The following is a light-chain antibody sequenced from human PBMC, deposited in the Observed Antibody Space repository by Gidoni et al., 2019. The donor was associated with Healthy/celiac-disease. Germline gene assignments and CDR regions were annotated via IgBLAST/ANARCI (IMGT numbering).Light chain of an antibody. CDR2: GAS. Sequence: DIVSTQSPGTLSLSPGERATLSCRASQSVSSSYLAWYQQKPGQAPRLLIYGASSRATGIPDRFSGSGCGTDFTLTISILEPEDFAVYYCQQYGSSPLTFGGGTKVEIK. CDR1: QSVSSSY. V-gene: IGKV3-20*01. CDR3: QQYGSSPLT. J-gene: IGKJ4*01.